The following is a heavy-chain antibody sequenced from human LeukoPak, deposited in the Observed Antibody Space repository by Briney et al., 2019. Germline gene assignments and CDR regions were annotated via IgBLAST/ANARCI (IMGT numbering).Heavy chain of an antibody. CDR2: IRNDGINK. CDR1: GFALSSYG. J-gene: IGHJ4*02. V-gene: IGHV3-30*02. CDR3: AKESGPGITRAYYFDY. D-gene: IGHD2-2*01. Sequence: GGSLSLSCVAPGFALSSYGMHWVRQAPGKGLEWVAFIRNDGINKHYADSVKGRFTISRDNSKNTLYLQMNSLRADDTAIYYCAKESGPGITRAYYFDYWGQGTLVTVSS.